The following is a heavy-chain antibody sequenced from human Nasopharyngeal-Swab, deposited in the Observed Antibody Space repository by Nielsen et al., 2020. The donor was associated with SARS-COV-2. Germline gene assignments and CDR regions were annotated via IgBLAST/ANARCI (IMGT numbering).Heavy chain of an antibody. CDR1: GFTFSDYW. CDR3: ARVVPFLLPRRGHWYFDL. V-gene: IGHV3-7*01. D-gene: IGHD3-3*02. Sequence: GGSLRLSCGGSGFTFSDYWMSWVRQSPEKGLEWVANIKQVGTLKSYVDSVKGRFIISRDNAKNSLDLQMNSLRAEDTAVYYCARVVPFLLPRRGHWYFDLWGRGTLVTVSS. CDR2: IKQVGTLK. J-gene: IGHJ2*01.